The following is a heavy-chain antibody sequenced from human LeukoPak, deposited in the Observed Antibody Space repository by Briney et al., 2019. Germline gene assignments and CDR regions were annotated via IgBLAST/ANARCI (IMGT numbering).Heavy chain of an antibody. D-gene: IGHD3-3*01. CDR3: ASQDPNYYDFWSGNDY. J-gene: IGHJ4*02. V-gene: IGHV4-34*01. CDR2: INHSGST. CDR1: GGSFSGYY. Sequence: PSETLSLTCAVYGGSFSGYYWSWIRQPPGKGLEWIGEINHSGSTNYNPSLKSRVTISVDTSKNQFSLKLSSVTAADTAVYYCASQDPNYYDFWSGNDYWGQGTLVTVSS.